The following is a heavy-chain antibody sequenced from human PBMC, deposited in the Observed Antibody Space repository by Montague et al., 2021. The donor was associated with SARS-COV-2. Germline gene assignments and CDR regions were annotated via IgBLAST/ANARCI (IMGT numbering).Heavy chain of an antibody. D-gene: IGHD3-22*01. CDR2: INNSGST. CDR3: ARGRIEVSMIVVVLTGAYYYMDV. J-gene: IGHJ6*03. V-gene: IGHV4-34*01. CDR1: GGSFSGHY. Sequence: SETLSLTCAVYGGSFSGHYWRWIRQPPGKGLEWIGEINNSGSTNYNPSLKSRVTISVDTSKNQFSLKLHSVTAADTAVYYCARGRIEVSMIVVVLTGAYYYMDVWGKGTTVTVSS.